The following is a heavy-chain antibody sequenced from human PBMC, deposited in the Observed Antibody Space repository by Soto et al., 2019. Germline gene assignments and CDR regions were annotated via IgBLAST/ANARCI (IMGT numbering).Heavy chain of an antibody. CDR2: INSDGSST. Sequence: EVQLVESGGGLVQPGGSLRLSCAASGFTFSSNWMHWVRQAPGRGLVWVSRINSDGSSTSYADSVKGRFTISRDNARNTLFLQMNSLRAEDTAVYYCARTLVDYYDSSGHPRFDYWGQGTLVTVSS. CDR3: ARTLVDYYDSSGHPRFDY. J-gene: IGHJ4*02. CDR1: GFTFSSNW. D-gene: IGHD3-22*01. V-gene: IGHV3-74*01.